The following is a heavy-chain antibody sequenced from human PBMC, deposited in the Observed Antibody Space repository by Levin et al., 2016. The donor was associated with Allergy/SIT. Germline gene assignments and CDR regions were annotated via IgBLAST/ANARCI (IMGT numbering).Heavy chain of an antibody. V-gene: IGHV1-2*02. CDR2: INLNNGDT. J-gene: IGHJ4*02. D-gene: IGHD1-7*01. CDR3: ARESYNWNYDY. Sequence: WVRQAPGQGLEWMGWINLNNGDTNYAQKFQGRVTLARDTSISTAYMELSRLTSDDTAVYYCARESYNWNYDYWGQGTLVTVSS.